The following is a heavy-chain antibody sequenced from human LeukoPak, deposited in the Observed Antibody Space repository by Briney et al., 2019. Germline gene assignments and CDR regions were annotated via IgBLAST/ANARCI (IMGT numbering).Heavy chain of an antibody. CDR3: ASVVGSTHLIDN. CDR1: GGSFSNYY. V-gene: IGHV4-4*07. Sequence: LETLSLTCTVTGGSFSNYYWSWIRQPAGKGLEWIGRIYTSGLTTYSPSLTSRVTISIDTSQNQFSLKLTSVTAADTAVYYCASVVGSTHLIDNWGQGTLVTVSS. CDR2: IYTSGLT. J-gene: IGHJ4*02. D-gene: IGHD1-7*01.